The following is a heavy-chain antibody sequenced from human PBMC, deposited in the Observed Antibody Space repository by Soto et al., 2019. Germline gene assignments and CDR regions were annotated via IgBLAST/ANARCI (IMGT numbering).Heavy chain of an antibody. D-gene: IGHD2-21*01. V-gene: IGHV3-23*01. CDR3: VRGGGGGLFEH. CDR1: GFTFSSNA. Sequence: PGGSLRLSCAASGFTFSSNAMSWVRQAPGKGLEWVSGITGSGGITDYADSVKGRFTISRDNTESSLFLQMNSLGVDDTAVYSCVRGGGGGLFEHWGQGVLVTVSS. J-gene: IGHJ4*02. CDR2: ITGSGGIT.